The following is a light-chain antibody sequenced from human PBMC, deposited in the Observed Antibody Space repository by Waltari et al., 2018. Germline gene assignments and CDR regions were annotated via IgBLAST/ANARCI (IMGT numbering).Light chain of an antibody. CDR1: QSIGTS. V-gene: IGKV6-21*01. CDR3: HQGRGSHS. Sequence: EIVLTQSPDFQSVTPKEKVTISCRASQSIGTSLHWYQQKPGQSPKLLIKYASQSFSGVPPRFSGTGAETDFTLTIDSLEPEDAATYYCHQGRGSHSFGGGTKVEIK. CDR2: YAS. J-gene: IGKJ4*01.